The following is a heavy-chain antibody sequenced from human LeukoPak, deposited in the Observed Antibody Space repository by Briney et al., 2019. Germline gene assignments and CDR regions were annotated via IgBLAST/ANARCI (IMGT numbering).Heavy chain of an antibody. CDR1: GFTFNNHA. V-gene: IGHV3-23*01. J-gene: IGHJ4*02. CDR3: AKVSRLGTVASYYFDS. Sequence: PGGSLRLSCAASGFTFNNHAMSWVRQAPGKGLAWVSAIRSGGDTTYYADSVKGRFTISRDNSKNMVYLQMNSLRADDTAVYYCAKVSRLGTVASYYFDSWGQGTQVTVSS. D-gene: IGHD4-23*01. CDR2: IRSGGDTT.